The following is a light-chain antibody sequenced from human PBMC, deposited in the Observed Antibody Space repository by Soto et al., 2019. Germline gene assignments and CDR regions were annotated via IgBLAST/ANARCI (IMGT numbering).Light chain of an antibody. Sequence: DIVMTQSPLSLPVTPGEPASISCRSSQSLLHSNGYNYLDWYLQKPGQSPQLLIYLGSNRASGVPDMVSGSGSGTDVTLKISRVEAEDVGVYYCMQPLQSWTFGQGTKVEIK. V-gene: IGKV2-28*01. J-gene: IGKJ1*01. CDR3: MQPLQSWT. CDR1: QSLLHSNGYNY. CDR2: LGS.